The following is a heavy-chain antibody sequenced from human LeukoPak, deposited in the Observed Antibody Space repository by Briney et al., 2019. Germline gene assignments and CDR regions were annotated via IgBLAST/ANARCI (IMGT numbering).Heavy chain of an antibody. J-gene: IGHJ6*02. CDR2: ISSSSSYI. CDR1: GFTFSSYS. D-gene: IGHD3-3*01. Sequence: TGGSLRLSCAASGFTFSSYSMNWVRQAPGKGLEWVSSISSSSSYIYYADSVKGRFTISRNNAKNSLYLQMNSLRAEDTAVYYCAREIFGYFYGMDVWGQGTTVTVS. CDR3: AREIFGYFYGMDV. V-gene: IGHV3-21*01.